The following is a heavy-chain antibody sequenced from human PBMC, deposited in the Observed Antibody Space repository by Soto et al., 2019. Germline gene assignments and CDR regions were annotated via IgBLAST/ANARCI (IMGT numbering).Heavy chain of an antibody. CDR2: IWYDGSNK. J-gene: IGHJ6*02. CDR3: ARADCTGAYCYSWPFNYGVDV. V-gene: IGHV3-33*08. Sequence: QVQLVESGGGVVQSGGSLRLSCTTSGFTFNTYGMHWVRQAPGKGLEWVAIIWYDGSNKYYADSVKGRFTISRDNSKNTLYLQMNSLRAEDTALYYCARADCTGAYCYSWPFNYGVDVWGQGTTVTVSS. D-gene: IGHD2-15*01. CDR1: GFTFNTYG.